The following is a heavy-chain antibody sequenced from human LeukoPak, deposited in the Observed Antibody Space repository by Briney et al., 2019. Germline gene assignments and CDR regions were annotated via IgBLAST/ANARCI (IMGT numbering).Heavy chain of an antibody. V-gene: IGHV3-30*02. Sequence: GGSLRLSCAASGFTFTTCAMHWVRQAPGKGLEGVAYIRHDANNKNYADSVKGRFTISRDNSNDMLYLQMNGLRPEDTAVYYCAKGDDYGANTRLPKYNWFDPWGQGTLVTVSS. D-gene: IGHD4-23*01. J-gene: IGHJ5*02. CDR3: AKGDDYGANTRLPKYNWFDP. CDR2: IRHDANNK. CDR1: GFTFTTCA.